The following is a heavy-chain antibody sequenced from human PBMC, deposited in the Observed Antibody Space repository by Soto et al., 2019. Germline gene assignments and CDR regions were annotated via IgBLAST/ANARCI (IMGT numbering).Heavy chain of an antibody. Sequence: QVQLVQSGAEVKKPGSSVKVSCKSSEGTFSSYAISWVRQAPGHGLEWMGGIIPMLGTTNYAQKFQGRVTVTADESTSTAYMEVSSLRSEDTAVYYCARGTIFGMVIPYFYYGMDVWGQGTTVNVSS. CDR3: ARGTIFGMVIPYFYYGMDV. CDR1: EGTFSSYA. J-gene: IGHJ6*02. CDR2: IIPMLGTT. D-gene: IGHD3-3*01. V-gene: IGHV1-69*01.